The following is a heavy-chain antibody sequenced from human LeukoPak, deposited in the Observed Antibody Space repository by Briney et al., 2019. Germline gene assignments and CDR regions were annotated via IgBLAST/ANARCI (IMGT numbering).Heavy chain of an antibody. J-gene: IGHJ4*02. D-gene: IGHD3-16*01. CDR2: ISRDGSTP. CDR3: ARDIRGNYFDS. CDR1: GFIFDDSL. Sequence: PGGSLRLSCVASGFIFDDSLMHWVRQAPGKGLEWISLISRDGSTPYYADSVKGRFTISRDNSKNSLFLQMNSFTPEDTAVYYCARDIRGNYFDSWGQGTLVTVSS. V-gene: IGHV3-43*01.